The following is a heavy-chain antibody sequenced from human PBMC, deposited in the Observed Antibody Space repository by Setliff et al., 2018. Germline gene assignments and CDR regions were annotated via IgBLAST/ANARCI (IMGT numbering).Heavy chain of an antibody. CDR1: GHIFNSYG. CDR2: ISSYNDVT. Sequence: ASVKVSCKASGHIFNSYGISWVRQAPGKGLEWVGWISSYNDVTTYAQRFQGRVTLTTDTSTSTAYLDLRSLESDDTAVYYCSRLVRFCTKTACQRLSGGEFWGQGTRGTVS. CDR3: SRLVRFCTKTACQRLSGGEF. J-gene: IGHJ4*02. D-gene: IGHD2-8*01. V-gene: IGHV1-18*01.